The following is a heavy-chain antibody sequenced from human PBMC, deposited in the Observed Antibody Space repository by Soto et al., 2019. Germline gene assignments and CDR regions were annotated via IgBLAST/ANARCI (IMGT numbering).Heavy chain of an antibody. CDR3: ARGVENIVVVLDVFGYYGMDV. Sequence: ASVKVSCKASGYSFTSYAIYWVRQAPGQRLEWMGWINAGNGNTKYSQKLQGRVTFTGDTSASTAHMELSSLRSEDTAVYFCARGVENIVVVLDVFGYYGMDVWGQGTTVTVYS. D-gene: IGHD2-2*01. CDR1: GYSFTSYA. V-gene: IGHV1-3*01. CDR2: INAGNGNT. J-gene: IGHJ6*02.